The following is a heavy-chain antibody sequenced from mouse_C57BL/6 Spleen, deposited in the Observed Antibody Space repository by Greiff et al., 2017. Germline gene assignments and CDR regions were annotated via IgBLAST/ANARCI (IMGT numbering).Heavy chain of an antibody. J-gene: IGHJ2*01. V-gene: IGHV5-4*03. Sequence: EVKLVESGGGLVKPGGSLKLSCAASGFTFSSYAMSWVRQTPEKRLEWVATISDGGSYTYYPDNVKGRFTISRANAKNNLYMQMSHLKSEDTAMYYCARGMDYDGGLDYWGQGTTVTVSS. CDR3: ARGMDYDGGLDY. D-gene: IGHD2-4*01. CDR1: GFTFSSYA. CDR2: ISDGGSYT.